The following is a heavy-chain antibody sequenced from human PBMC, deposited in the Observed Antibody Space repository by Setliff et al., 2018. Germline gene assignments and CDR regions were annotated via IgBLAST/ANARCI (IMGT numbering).Heavy chain of an antibody. V-gene: IGHV4-39*01. CDR1: GGAISGSNNY. Sequence: SETLSLTCAVSGGAISGSNNYWGWIRQPPGKGLEWIGSIYYSGTPNYNPSLQSRVTISVDTSKNEFSLQLSSVTAADTAVYYCARHRDGSFSDAPFDYWGQGALVTVS. J-gene: IGHJ4*02. D-gene: IGHD6-13*01. CDR2: IYYSGTP. CDR3: ARHRDGSFSDAPFDY.